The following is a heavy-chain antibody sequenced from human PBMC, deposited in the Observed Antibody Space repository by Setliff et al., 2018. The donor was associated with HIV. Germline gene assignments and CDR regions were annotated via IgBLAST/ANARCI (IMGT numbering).Heavy chain of an antibody. J-gene: IGHJ2*01. CDR1: GGTFIKYS. Sequence: ASVKVSCKASGGTFIKYSMNWVRQAPGQGLEWMGGIIPIFGSTTYAQKFQGRVTITADESKNTVEMELSSLTSEDTAVYYCARDDHYYDMGSILSDWFFDLWDRGTLVTVS. CDR3: ARDDHYYDMGSILSDWFFDL. D-gene: IGHD3-22*01. V-gene: IGHV1-69*13. CDR2: IIPIFGST.